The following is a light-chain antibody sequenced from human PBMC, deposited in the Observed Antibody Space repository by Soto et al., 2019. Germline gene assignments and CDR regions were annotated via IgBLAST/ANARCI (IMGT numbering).Light chain of an antibody. J-gene: IGKJ4*01. CDR1: QTVSSF. Sequence: VLTQSTATLSLSPGERATLSCRASQTVSSFLAWYQQKPGQAPRLLIHDSSDRATGIPARFSGSGSGTDFTLTISSLEPEDVAVYYCQQRSNWPLTFGGGTRVEI. V-gene: IGKV3-11*01. CDR3: QQRSNWPLT. CDR2: DSS.